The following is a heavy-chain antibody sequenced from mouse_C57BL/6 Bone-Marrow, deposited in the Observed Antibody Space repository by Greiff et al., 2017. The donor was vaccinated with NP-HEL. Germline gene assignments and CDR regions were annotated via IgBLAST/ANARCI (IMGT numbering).Heavy chain of an antibody. V-gene: IGHV14-2*01. D-gene: IGHD1-1*01. CDR1: GFNIKDYY. Sequence: EVMLVESGAELVKPWASVKLSCTASGFNIKDYYMHWVKQRTEQGLEWIGRIDPEDGETKYAPNFQGKATITADTSSNTAYLQLSSLTSEDTAVYYCAHITTFFDYWGQGTTLTVSS. CDR2: IDPEDGET. CDR3: AHITTFFDY. J-gene: IGHJ2*01.